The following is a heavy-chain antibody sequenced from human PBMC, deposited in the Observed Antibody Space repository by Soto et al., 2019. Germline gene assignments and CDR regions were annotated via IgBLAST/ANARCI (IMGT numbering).Heavy chain of an antibody. CDR2: TSGGGLA. CDR3: AKDRDIVRGSFDP. CDR1: GFIFNTYA. V-gene: IGHV3-23*01. D-gene: IGHD2-15*01. J-gene: IGHJ5*02. Sequence: EVQLLESGGGLVEPGGSLRLSCAGSGFIFNTYAMSWVRQAPGKGLEWVSGTSGGGLAHYADSVRGRFTISRDNSKNTLYLQMNSLKGEDTAVSYCAKDRDIVRGSFDPWGQGTPVTVSS.